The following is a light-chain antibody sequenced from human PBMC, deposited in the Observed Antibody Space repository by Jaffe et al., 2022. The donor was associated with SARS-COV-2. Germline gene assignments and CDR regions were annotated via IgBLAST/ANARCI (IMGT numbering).Light chain of an antibody. CDR2: AAS. CDR3: QQYGSSPWT. CDR1: QSVSSIY. V-gene: IGKV3-20*01. Sequence: EIVLTQSPGTLSLSPGETATLSCRASQSVSSIYLAWFQQKPGQAPRLLIYAASSRATGIPDRFSGSGSGTDFTLTISRLEPEDFAVYYCQQYGSSPWTFGQGTKVEIK. J-gene: IGKJ1*01.